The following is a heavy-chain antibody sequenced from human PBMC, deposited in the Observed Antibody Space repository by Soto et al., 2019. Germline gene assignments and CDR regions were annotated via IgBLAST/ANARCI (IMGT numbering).Heavy chain of an antibody. Sequence: SETLSLTCTVSGGPISSYYWSWIRQPPGKGLEWIGEINHSGSTNYNPSLKSRVTISVDTSKNQFSLKLSSVTAADTAVYYRATRDYGDTYYFDYWGQGTLVTVSS. V-gene: IGHV4-34*01. CDR3: ATRDYGDTYYFDY. J-gene: IGHJ4*02. CDR1: GGPISSYY. D-gene: IGHD4-17*01. CDR2: INHSGST.